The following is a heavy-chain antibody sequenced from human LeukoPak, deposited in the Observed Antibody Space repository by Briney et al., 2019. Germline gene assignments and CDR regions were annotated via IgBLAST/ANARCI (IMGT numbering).Heavy chain of an antibody. V-gene: IGHV1-2*02. J-gene: IGHJ4*02. CDR2: INPNSGGT. CDR3: AAAYSSGWYSPYY. CDR1: GYTFTGYY. D-gene: IGHD6-19*01. Sequence: ASVKVPCKASGYTFTGYYMHWVRQAPGQGLEWMGWINPNSGGTNYAQKFQGRVTMTRDTSISTAYMELSRLRSDDTAVYYCAAAYSSGWYSPYYWGQGTLVTVSS.